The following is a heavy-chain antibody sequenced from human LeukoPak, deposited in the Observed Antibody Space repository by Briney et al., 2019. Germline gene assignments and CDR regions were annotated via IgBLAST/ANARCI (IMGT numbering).Heavy chain of an antibody. CDR1: GFTFSSYA. CDR2: ISGSGGST. CDR3: AKTKTESRTKWLLYDIDAFDI. Sequence: WGSLRLSCAASGFTFSSYAMSWVRQAPGKGLEWVSAISGSGGSTYYADSVKRRFTIARDNSKNTLYLQMNTITAEDTAVYYCAKTKTESRTKWLLYDIDAFDIWGQGTMVTVSS. V-gene: IGHV3-23*01. J-gene: IGHJ3*02. D-gene: IGHD3-3*01.